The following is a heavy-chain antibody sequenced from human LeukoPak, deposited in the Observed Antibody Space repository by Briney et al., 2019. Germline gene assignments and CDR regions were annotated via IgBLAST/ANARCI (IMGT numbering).Heavy chain of an antibody. CDR2: INSDGSSI. CDR1: GFTFSDYW. V-gene: IGHV3-74*01. CDR3: ARAEDCSSTTCPRAFDI. Sequence: GGSLRLSCAASGFTFSDYWMHWVRQAPGKGLDWVSRINSDGSSISYADSVKGRFTISRDNAKNTLYLQMNSLRAEDTALYYCARAEDCSSTTCPRAFDIWGQGTMVTVSS. J-gene: IGHJ3*02. D-gene: IGHD2-2*01.